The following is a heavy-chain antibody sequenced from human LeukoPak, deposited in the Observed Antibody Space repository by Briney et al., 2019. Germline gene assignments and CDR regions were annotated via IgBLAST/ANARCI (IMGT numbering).Heavy chain of an antibody. V-gene: IGHV4-34*01. CDR2: INHSGST. CDR1: GGSFSGYY. J-gene: IGHJ3*02. CDR3: ARLLRGGRDTPMVTMIVVRAKSGAFDI. Sequence: SETLSLTCAVYGGSFSGYYWSWIRQPPGKGLEWIGEINHSGSTNYNPSLKSRVTISVDTSKNQFSLKLSSVTAADTAVYYCARLLRGGRDTPMVTMIVVRAKSGAFDIWGQGTMVTVSP. D-gene: IGHD3-22*01.